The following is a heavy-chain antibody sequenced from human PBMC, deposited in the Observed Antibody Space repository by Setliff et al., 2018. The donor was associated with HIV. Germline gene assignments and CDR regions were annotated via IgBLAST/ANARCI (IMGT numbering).Heavy chain of an antibody. CDR2: IIPIFGTT. D-gene: IGHD2-21*02. Sequence: SVKVSCKASGVTFSRHAMSWVRQAPGQGLEWMGEIIPIFGTTKYAQKFQGRVTITADEPTTTAYMELTSLRSEDKAVYYCVYCGGDCYTNWFDPWGQGTLVTVSS. J-gene: IGHJ5*02. CDR3: VYCGGDCYTNWFDP. V-gene: IGHV1-69*13. CDR1: GVTFSRHA.